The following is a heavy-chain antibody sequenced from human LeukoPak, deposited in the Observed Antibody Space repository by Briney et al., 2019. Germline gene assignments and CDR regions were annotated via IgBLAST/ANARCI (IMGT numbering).Heavy chain of an antibody. D-gene: IGHD3-22*01. CDR1: GFTFSSYS. CDR2: ISSSSSTI. CDR3: AREDYSDSSGLDH. J-gene: IGHJ4*02. V-gene: IGHV3-48*02. Sequence: PGGSLRLFCAASGFTFSSYSMNWVRQAPGKGMEWVSYISSSSSTIYYADSVKGRFTISRDNAQNSLYLQMNSLRDEDTAVYYCAREDYSDSSGLDHWGQGTLVTVSS.